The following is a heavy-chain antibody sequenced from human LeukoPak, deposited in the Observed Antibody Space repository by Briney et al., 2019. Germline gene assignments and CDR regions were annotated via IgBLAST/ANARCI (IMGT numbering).Heavy chain of an antibody. D-gene: IGHD6-6*01. Sequence: ASVKVSCKASGGTFSSYAISWVRQAPGQGLEWMGWMNPNSGNTGYAQKFQGRVTMTRNTSISTAYMELSSLKSEDTAVYYCAQSSSSRYLLYYYYGMDVWGQGTTVTVSS. J-gene: IGHJ6*02. V-gene: IGHV1-8*02. CDR3: AQSSSSRYLLYYYYGMDV. CDR2: MNPNSGNT. CDR1: GGTFSSYA.